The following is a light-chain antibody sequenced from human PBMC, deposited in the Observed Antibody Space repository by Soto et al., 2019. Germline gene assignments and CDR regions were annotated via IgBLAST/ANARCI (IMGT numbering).Light chain of an antibody. CDR3: SSYTTSSTVV. CDR2: EVS. J-gene: IGLJ2*01. CDR1: SSDVGNYDY. Sequence: QSALTQPASVSGSPGQSITISCTATSSDVGNYDYVSWYQHDPGKVPKLIIYEVSNRPSGVSDRFSGSKFGNTASLTISGLQAEDEADYYCSSYTTSSTVVFGGGTKLTVL. V-gene: IGLV2-14*01.